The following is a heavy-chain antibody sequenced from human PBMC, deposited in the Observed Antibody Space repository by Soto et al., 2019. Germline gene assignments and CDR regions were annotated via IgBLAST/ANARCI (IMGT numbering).Heavy chain of an antibody. V-gene: IGHV4-34*01. J-gene: IGHJ5*02. CDR2: INHSGST. CDR3: ARGRVRGVITRYNWFDP. Sequence: QVQLQQWGAGLLKPSETLSLTCAVYGGSFSGYYWSWIRQPPGKGLEWIGEINHSGSTNYNPSLKSRVTISGDTSKNHFSLKLSSVTAADTAVYYCARGRVRGVITRYNWFDPWGQGTLVTVSS. CDR1: GGSFSGYY. D-gene: IGHD3-10*01.